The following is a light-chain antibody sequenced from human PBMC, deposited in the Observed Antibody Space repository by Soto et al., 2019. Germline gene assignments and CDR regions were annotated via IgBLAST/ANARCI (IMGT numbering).Light chain of an antibody. V-gene: IGKV3-20*01. CDR1: QSVSSSY. CDR2: GAS. J-gene: IGKJ5*01. Sequence: EIVLTQSPGTLSLSPGERATLFCRASQSVSSSYLAWYQQKPGQAPRLLIYGASSRATGIPDRFSGSGSGTDFTLTITRLEPKDFAVYYYQQYCTSPPITFGQGTRLEIK. CDR3: QQYCTSPPIT.